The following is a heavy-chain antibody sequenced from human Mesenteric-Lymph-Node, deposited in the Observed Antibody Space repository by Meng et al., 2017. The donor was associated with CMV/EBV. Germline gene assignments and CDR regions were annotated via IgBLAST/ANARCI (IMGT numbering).Heavy chain of an antibody. CDR1: GFTVSSNY. CDR3: AKDQLGWGSSSFDY. J-gene: IGHJ4*02. CDR2: IYSGGST. Sequence: GGSLRLSCAASGFTVSSNYMSWVRQAPGQGLEWVSVIYSGGSTYYADSVKGRFTSSRDNSKNTLYLQMNSLRAEDTAVYYCAKDQLGWGSSSFDYWGQGTLVTVSS. V-gene: IGHV3-53*01. D-gene: IGHD6-6*01.